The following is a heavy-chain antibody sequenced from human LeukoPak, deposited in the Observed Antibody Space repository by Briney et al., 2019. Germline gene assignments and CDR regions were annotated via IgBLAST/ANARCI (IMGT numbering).Heavy chain of an antibody. CDR2: FSYSGST. Sequence: ASETLSLTCTVSGGPINSGGYYWSWIRQHPGKGLEWIGYFSYSGSTYYSPSLKSRVTISVDTSKNQSSLKLNSVTAADTAVYYCARSPSRSEDYFDYWGQGTLVTVSS. CDR1: GGPINSGGYY. D-gene: IGHD6-19*01. V-gene: IGHV4-31*03. CDR3: ARSPSRSEDYFDY. J-gene: IGHJ4*02.